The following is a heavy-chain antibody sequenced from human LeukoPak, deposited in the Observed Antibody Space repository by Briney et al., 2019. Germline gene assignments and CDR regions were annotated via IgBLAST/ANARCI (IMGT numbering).Heavy chain of an antibody. J-gene: IGHJ3*02. D-gene: IGHD1/OR15-1a*01. CDR3: ATTRGFVAFDI. Sequence: ASVKVSCKASGYTFTSYYMHWVRQAPGQGLEWMGIINPSGGSTSYAQKFQGRVTMTEDTSTDTAYMELSSLRSEDTAVYYCATTRGFVAFDIWGQGTMVTVSS. CDR2: INPSGGST. V-gene: IGHV1-46*01. CDR1: GYTFTSYY.